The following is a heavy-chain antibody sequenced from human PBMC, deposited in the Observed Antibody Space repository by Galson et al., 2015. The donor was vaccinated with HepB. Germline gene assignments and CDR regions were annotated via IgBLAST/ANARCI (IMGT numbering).Heavy chain of an antibody. V-gene: IGHV4-59*01. CDR1: GGSIGSYY. CDR3: ARDRFLDSGRRGFDL. D-gene: IGHD3-3*01. J-gene: IGHJ5*02. CDR2: VFHSGST. Sequence: ETLSLTCTVSGGSIGSYYWSWIRQSPGKGLEWIGYVFHSGSTNYNPSLRSRITMTVDGSTNQFSLKVDSVTAADTAVYYCARDRFLDSGRRGFDLWGQGILVTVSA.